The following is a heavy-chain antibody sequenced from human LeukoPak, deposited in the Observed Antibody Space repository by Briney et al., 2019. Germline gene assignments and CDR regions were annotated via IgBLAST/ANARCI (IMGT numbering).Heavy chain of an antibody. Sequence: GASVKVSCKASGYTFTSYGISWVRQAPGQGLEWMGWISAYNGNTNYAQKLQGRVTMTTDTSTSTAYMELRSLRSDDTAVYYCARDLAVYCSSTSCYTSTKNAFDIWGQGTMVTVSS. CDR2: ISAYNGNT. J-gene: IGHJ3*02. D-gene: IGHD2-2*02. V-gene: IGHV1-18*01. CDR3: ARDLAVYCSSTSCYTSTKNAFDI. CDR1: GYTFTSYG.